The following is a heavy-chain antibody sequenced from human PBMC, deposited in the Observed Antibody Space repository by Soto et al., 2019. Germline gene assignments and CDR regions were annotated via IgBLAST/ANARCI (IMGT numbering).Heavy chain of an antibody. D-gene: IGHD6-13*01. V-gene: IGHV3-53*02. CDR2: ICSGGST. CDR1: GFIVSSNY. CDR3: PADGNRYFDY. J-gene: IGHJ4*02. Sequence: EVQLVETGGGLIQPGGSLRLSCAASGFIVSSNYMSWVRQAPGKGLEWVAIICSGGSTFYADSVDGRFTISRDNSKNTLYLQMNSLRAEHTAVYYCPADGNRYFDYWGQGTLVTVTS.